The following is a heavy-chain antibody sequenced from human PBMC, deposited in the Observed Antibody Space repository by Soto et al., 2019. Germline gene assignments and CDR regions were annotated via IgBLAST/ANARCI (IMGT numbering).Heavy chain of an antibody. CDR2: TSYTGNT. Sequence: SSETLSLTCFVSGGSVTSHHWRWIRQFPGQGLQWIAYTSYTGNTNYTPSLQSRVTISLATSKNQLSLKLTSMTASATAVYYCTRDMHAGFTQYFDPWGQGTLVTVPS. V-gene: IGHV4-59*02. CDR3: TRDMHAGFTQYFDP. CDR1: GGSVTSHH. J-gene: IGHJ5*02. D-gene: IGHD2-8*01.